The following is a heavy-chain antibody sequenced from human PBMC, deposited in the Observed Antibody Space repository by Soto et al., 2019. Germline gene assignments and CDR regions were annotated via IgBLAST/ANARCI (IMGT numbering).Heavy chain of an antibody. J-gene: IGHJ4*02. CDR1: GGSFSGYY. CDR3: ARDPFGAYDY. Sequence: PSETLSLTCAVYGGSFSGYYWSWIRQPPGKGLEWIGYIYYSGSTNYNPSLKSRVTISVDTSKNQFSLKLSSVTAADTAVYYCARDPFGAYDYWGQGTLVTVSS. CDR2: IYYSGST. D-gene: IGHD3-10*01. V-gene: IGHV4-59*01.